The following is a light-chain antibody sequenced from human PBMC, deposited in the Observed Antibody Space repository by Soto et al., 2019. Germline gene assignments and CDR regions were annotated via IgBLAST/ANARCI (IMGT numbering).Light chain of an antibody. V-gene: IGLV1-47*01. Sequence: QSVLTQPPSASGTPGQRVTISCSGSSSNIGTNYVYWYQQLPGTAPKLLIYSNNQRPSGVPDRFSGSKSGTSASLAISGLRSEDEADYYCAACDDSLNSVLFGGGTKLTVL. CDR2: SNN. CDR1: SSNIGTNY. J-gene: IGLJ2*01. CDR3: AACDDSLNSVL.